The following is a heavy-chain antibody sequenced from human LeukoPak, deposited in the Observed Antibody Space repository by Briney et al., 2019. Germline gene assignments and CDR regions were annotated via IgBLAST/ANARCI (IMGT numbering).Heavy chain of an antibody. Sequence: SETLSLTCTVSGDSISNYYWSWIRQSPGKGLEWIGYIYYSGSTNCNPPLKSRVTISVDTSKNQFSLKLSSVTAADTAVYYCARETCSGGSCFQFDFWGQGTLVTVSS. J-gene: IGHJ4*02. CDR2: IYYSGST. D-gene: IGHD2-15*01. CDR1: GDSISNYY. CDR3: ARETCSGGSCFQFDF. V-gene: IGHV4-59*01.